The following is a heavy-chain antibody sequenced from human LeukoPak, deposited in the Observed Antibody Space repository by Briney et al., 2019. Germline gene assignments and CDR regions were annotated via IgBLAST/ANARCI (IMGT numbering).Heavy chain of an antibody. D-gene: IGHD6-13*01. CDR3: ASDPPIAAAGH. Sequence: ASVNVSFKASGYTFTSYYMHWVRQAPRQGLEWMGIINPSGGSTSYAQKFQGRVTMTRDTSTSTVYMELSSLRSEDTAVYYCASDPPIAAAGHWGQGTLVTVSS. CDR2: INPSGGST. J-gene: IGHJ4*02. V-gene: IGHV1-46*01. CDR1: GYTFTSYY.